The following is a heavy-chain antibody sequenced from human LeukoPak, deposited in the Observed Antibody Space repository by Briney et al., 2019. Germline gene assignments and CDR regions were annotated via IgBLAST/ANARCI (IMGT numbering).Heavy chain of an antibody. V-gene: IGHV3-23*01. D-gene: IGHD6-19*01. CDR2: ISAST. J-gene: IGHJ4*02. CDR3: ARRLYSTGWYTLDY. CDR1: GFTFGNYA. Sequence: PGGSLRLSCAASGFTFGNYAMSWVRQAPGKGLEWVSGISASTYYADSVKGRFTISRDNSKNTLYLQMNSLRAEDTAIYYCARRLYSTGWYTLDYWSQGTLVTVSS.